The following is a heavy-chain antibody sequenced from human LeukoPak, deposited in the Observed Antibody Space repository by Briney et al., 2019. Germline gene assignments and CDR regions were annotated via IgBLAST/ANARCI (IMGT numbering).Heavy chain of an antibody. J-gene: IGHJ4*02. CDR1: GGSFSGYY. CDR3: ARGLGYSSSWYHY. CDR2: INHSGST. D-gene: IGHD6-13*01. V-gene: IGHV4-34*01. Sequence: ETLSLTCAVYGGSFSGYYWGWIRQPPGKGLEWIGEINHSGSTNYNPSLKSRVTISVDTSKNQFSLKLSSVTAADTAVYYCARGLGYSSSWYHYWGQGTLVTVSS.